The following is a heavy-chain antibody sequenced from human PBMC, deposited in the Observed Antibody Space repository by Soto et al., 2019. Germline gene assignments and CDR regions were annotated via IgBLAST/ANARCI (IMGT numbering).Heavy chain of an antibody. J-gene: IGHJ4*02. V-gene: IGHV3-48*02. CDR2: ISRSSSTI. D-gene: IGHD3-10*01. CDR3: AGAGYYRSVLLL. Sequence: EVQLVESGGGLVQPGGSLRLSCAASGFTFNSYSMNWVRQAPGKGLEWVSYISRSSSTIYYADSVKGRFTISSDNAEHTLYLKMNSLRDEYTDVYYCAGAGYYRSVLLLWCQRPMLNVS. CDR1: GFTFNSYS.